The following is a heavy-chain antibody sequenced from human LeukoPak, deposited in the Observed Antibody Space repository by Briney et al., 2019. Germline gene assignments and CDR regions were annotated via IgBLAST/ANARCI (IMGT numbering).Heavy chain of an antibody. J-gene: IGHJ4*02. Sequence: SETLSLTCAVYGGSFSGYYWSWIRQPPGKGLEWIGEINHSGSTNYNPSLKSRVTISVDTSKNQFSLKRSSVTAADTAVYYCARSGIAAADFDYWGQGTLVTVSS. CDR1: GGSFSGYY. V-gene: IGHV4-34*01. CDR2: INHSGST. D-gene: IGHD6-13*01. CDR3: ARSGIAAADFDY.